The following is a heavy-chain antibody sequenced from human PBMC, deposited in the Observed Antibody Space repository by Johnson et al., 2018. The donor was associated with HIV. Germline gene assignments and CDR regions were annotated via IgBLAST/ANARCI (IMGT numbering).Heavy chain of an antibody. D-gene: IGHD6-19*01. CDR1: GFTFSSYW. CDR2: IKQDGSEK. V-gene: IGHV3-7*04. Sequence: VQLVESGGGVVRPGGSLRLSCAASGFTFSSYWMSWVRQAPGKGLEWVANIKQDGSEKYYVDSVKGRFTISRDNAKNSLYLQMNSLRAEDTAVYYCARGGPIAVETTGAFDIWGQGTMVTVSS. J-gene: IGHJ3*02. CDR3: ARGGPIAVETTGAFDI.